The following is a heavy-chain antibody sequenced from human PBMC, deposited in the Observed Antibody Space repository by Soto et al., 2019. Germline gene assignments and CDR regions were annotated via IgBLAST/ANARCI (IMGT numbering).Heavy chain of an antibody. CDR2: IIPIFGTA. CDR3: GIFRHYYDSGGPPIIDY. J-gene: IGHJ4*02. V-gene: IGHV1-69*06. D-gene: IGHD3-22*01. CDR1: GGTFSSYA. Sequence: SVKVSCKASGGTFSSYAISWVRKAPGQVLEWMGGIIPIFGTANYAQKFQGRVTITADKSTSTAYMELSSLRSEDTAVYYCGIFRHYYDSGGPPIIDYWGQGTLVTVSS.